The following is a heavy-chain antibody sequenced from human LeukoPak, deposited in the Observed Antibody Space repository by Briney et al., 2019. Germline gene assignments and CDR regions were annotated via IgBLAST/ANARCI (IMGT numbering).Heavy chain of an antibody. CDR3: AREPRIVVVPAAIDY. Sequence: ASVKVSCKASGYTFTGYYMHWVRQAPGQGLEWMGWINPNSGSTNYAQKFQGRVTMTRDTSISTAYMELSRLRSDDTAVYYCAREPRIVVVPAAIDYWGQGTLVTVSS. CDR2: INPNSGST. V-gene: IGHV1-2*02. D-gene: IGHD2-2*01. CDR1: GYTFTGYY. J-gene: IGHJ4*02.